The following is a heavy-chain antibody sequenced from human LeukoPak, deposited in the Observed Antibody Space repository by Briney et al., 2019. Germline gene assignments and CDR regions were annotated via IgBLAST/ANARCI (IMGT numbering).Heavy chain of an antibody. CDR1: GGSISSYY. Sequence: PSETLSLTCTVSGGSISSYYWSWIRQPAGKGLEWIGRIYTSGTANYSPSLKSRVTISVDTSKNQFSLKLSSVTAADTAVYYCARGYSYGYYFDYWGQGTLVTVSS. CDR3: ARGYSYGYYFDY. D-gene: IGHD5-18*01. V-gene: IGHV4-4*07. J-gene: IGHJ4*02. CDR2: IYTSGTA.